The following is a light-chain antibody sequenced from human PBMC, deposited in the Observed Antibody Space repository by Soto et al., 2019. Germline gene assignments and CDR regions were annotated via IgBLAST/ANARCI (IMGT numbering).Light chain of an antibody. CDR1: TGAVTSGHY. J-gene: IGLJ3*02. Sequence: QTVVTQEPSLTVSPGGTVTLTCASSTGAVTSGHYPNWFQQKPGQAPRAVIYSTSIKHSWTPARFSGSLLGGKAALTLSDVQPEDEAEYYCLVYYVDAHLGVFGGGTKVTVL. CDR3: LVYYVDAHLGV. CDR2: STS. V-gene: IGLV7-43*01.